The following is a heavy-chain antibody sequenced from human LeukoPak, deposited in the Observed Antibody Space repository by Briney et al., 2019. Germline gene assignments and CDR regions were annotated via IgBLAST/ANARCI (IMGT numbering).Heavy chain of an antibody. CDR2: INHSGST. V-gene: IGHV4-34*01. J-gene: IGHJ4*02. Sequence: SETLSLICAVYGGSFSGYYWSWIRQPPGKGLEWIGEINHSGSTNYNPSLKSRVTISVDTSKNQFSLKLSSVTAADTAVYYCARGGIQLWLSRDYYFDYWGQGTLVTVSS. D-gene: IGHD5-18*01. CDR3: ARGGIQLWLSRDYYFDY. CDR1: GGSFSGYY.